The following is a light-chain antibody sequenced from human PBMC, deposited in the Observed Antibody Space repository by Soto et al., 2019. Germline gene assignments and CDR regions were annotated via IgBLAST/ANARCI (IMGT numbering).Light chain of an antibody. Sequence: IVMTQSPDSLAVSLGERATINCKSSHSVLHNNKNYFAWYQQKPGQPPKVLIYWASTRESGVPDRFSGSGSGTDFTLPISSLQAEDVAVYYCQQYYSSPLAFGGGTKVEIK. CDR1: HSVLHNNKNY. CDR3: QQYYSSPLA. V-gene: IGKV4-1*01. CDR2: WAS. J-gene: IGKJ4*01.